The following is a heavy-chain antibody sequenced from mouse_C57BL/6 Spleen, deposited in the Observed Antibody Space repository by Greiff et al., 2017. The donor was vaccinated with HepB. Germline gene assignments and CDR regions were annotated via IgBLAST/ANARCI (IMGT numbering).Heavy chain of an antibody. V-gene: IGHV5-15*01. CDR1: GFTFSDYG. Sequence: EVKVVESGGGLVQPGGSLKLSCAASGFTFSDYGMAWVRQAPRKGPEWVAFISNLAYSIYYADTVTGRFTISRENAKNTLYLEMSSLRSEDTAMYYCARLGTYYGSRHFDYWGQGTTLTVSS. CDR2: ISNLAYSI. CDR3: ARLGTYYGSRHFDY. D-gene: IGHD1-1*01. J-gene: IGHJ2*01.